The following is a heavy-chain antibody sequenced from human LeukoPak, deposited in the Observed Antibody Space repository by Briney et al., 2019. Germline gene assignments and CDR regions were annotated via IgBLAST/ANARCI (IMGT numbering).Heavy chain of an antibody. V-gene: IGHV3-9*01. CDR2: ISWNSDNI. CDR1: GFTFDDFA. J-gene: IGHJ5*01. D-gene: IGHD2-21*01. Sequence: GGSLRLSCAASGFTFDDFAMHWVRQAPGKGLEWVSSISWNSDNIAYADSVKGRFTISRDNSKKTLYLQMSGLRVEDTAMYYCVKDPRDTYGTNWFVSWGQGTLLIVSS. CDR3: VKDPRDTYGTNWFVS.